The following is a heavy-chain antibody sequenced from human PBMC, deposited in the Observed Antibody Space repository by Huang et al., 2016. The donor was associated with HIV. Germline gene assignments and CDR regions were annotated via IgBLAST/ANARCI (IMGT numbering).Heavy chain of an antibody. V-gene: IGHV3-30-3*01. CDR3: ARGSRSNGVSSFDY. CDR2: ISYDGSKK. J-gene: IGHJ4*02. CDR1: GFTFSSYA. D-gene: IGHD2-8*01. Sequence: QVQLVESGGGVVQPGRSLRLSCAASGFTFSSYAMHWVRQAPGKRLEWVAVISYDGSKKYYADSVKGRFTISRDNSKNTLYLQMNSLRAEDTAVYYCARGSRSNGVSSFDYWGQGTLVTVSS.